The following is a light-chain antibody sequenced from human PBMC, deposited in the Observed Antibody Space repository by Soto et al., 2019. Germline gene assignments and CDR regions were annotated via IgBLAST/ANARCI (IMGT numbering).Light chain of an antibody. V-gene: IGLV2-14*01. CDR1: SSDVGGYNY. CDR3: SSSTTSSTLV. J-gene: IGLJ1*01. CDR2: EVS. Sequence: QSVLTQPAFVSGSPGQSITISCTGTSSDVGGYNYVSWYQQHPGKAPKLMIYEVSNRPSGVSNRFSGSKSGNTASLTISGLQAEDEADYYCSSSTTSSTLVFGTGTKVTVL.